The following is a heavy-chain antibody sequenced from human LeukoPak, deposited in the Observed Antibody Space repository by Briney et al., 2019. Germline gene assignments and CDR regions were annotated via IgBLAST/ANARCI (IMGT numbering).Heavy chain of an antibody. J-gene: IGHJ4*02. Sequence: KPSETLSLTCTVSGYSISSGYYWGWIRQPPGKGLEWIGSISYSGSTYYNPSLRSRVTMSVDTSKNQFSLKLSSVTAADTAVYYCARDRDFDDFDYWGQGTLVTVSS. CDR1: GYSISSGYY. D-gene: IGHD3-9*01. CDR2: ISYSGST. CDR3: ARDRDFDDFDY. V-gene: IGHV4-38-2*02.